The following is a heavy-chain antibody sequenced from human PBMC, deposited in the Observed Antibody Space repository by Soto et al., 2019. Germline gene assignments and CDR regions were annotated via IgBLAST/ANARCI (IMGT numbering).Heavy chain of an antibody. CDR2: VYYIGST. V-gene: IGHV4-59*08. J-gene: IGHJ4*02. CDR3: ARKYSAYDAVRG. Sequence: QVQLQESGPGLVKPSETLSLTCTVSGGSISGYYWSWIRQPPGKALEWIGHVYYIGSTKYNPSLEGRVTISLDTSKNQVSLKLSSVTAADTAVYYCARKYSAYDAVRGWGQGTLVTVSS. D-gene: IGHD5-12*01. CDR1: GGSISGYY.